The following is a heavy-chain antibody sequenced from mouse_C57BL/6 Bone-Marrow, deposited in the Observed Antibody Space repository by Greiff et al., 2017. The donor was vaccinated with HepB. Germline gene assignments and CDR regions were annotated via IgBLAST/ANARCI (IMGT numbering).Heavy chain of an antibody. J-gene: IGHJ1*01. CDR1: GFTFSSFG. Sequence: EVKLMESGGGLVQPGGSRKLSCAASGFTFSSFGMHWVRQAPEKGLEWVAYISSGSSTIYYADTVKGRVTISRDNPKNTLFLQMTSLRSEDTAMYYCATMITTLYFDVWGAGTTVTVSS. D-gene: IGHD2-4*01. V-gene: IGHV5-17*02. CDR2: ISSGSSTI. CDR3: ATMITTLYFDV.